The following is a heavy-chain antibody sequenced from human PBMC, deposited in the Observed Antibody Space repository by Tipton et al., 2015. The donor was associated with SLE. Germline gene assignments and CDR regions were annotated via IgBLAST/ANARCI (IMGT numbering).Heavy chain of an antibody. CDR1: GYTFTNYY. J-gene: IGHJ4*02. D-gene: IGHD1-1*01. CDR3: ARDGTTGSNYIDS. CDR2: INPGDDST. V-gene: IGHV1-46*01. Sequence: QVQLVQSGAEVKKPGASLKVSCKASGYTFTNYYIHWVRPAPGQGLEWMGIINPGDDSTVYAQKFQGRVTMTRDTSTSTVYMELSRLKSEDAAVYYCARDGTTGSNYIDSWGQGTLVTVS.